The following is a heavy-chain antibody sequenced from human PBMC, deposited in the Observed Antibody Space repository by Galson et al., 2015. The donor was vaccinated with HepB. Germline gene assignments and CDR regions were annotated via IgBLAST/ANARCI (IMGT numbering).Heavy chain of an antibody. D-gene: IGHD4-17*01. J-gene: IGHJ5*02. CDR2: IYYSGST. CDR1: GGSISSNSYY. CDR3: ARQGVDYGLNWFDP. Sequence: SETLSLTCTVSGGSISSNSYYWGWIRQPPGKGLEWIGSIYYSGSTFYNPSLKSRVTISVDTSMNQFSLRLSSVTATDTAVYYCARQGVDYGLNWFDPWGQGTLVTVSS. V-gene: IGHV4-39*01.